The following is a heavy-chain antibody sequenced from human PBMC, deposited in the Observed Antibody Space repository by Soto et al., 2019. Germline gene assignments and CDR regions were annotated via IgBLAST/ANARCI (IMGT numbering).Heavy chain of an antibody. Sequence: EEQLVESGGGLVQPGGSLRLSCAASGFSIRDYWMTWVRQAPGKGLDWVANIKQDGSEKFYVDSLKGRFTISRDNAKNSVYLLMNSLRADDTAVYYCARGKDGRRAGTCYFDMDGWGKGTTVTLSS. V-gene: IGHV3-7*01. CDR1: GFSIRDYW. D-gene: IGHD1-1*01. J-gene: IGHJ6*03. CDR3: ARGKDGRRAGTCYFDMDG. CDR2: IKQDGSEK.